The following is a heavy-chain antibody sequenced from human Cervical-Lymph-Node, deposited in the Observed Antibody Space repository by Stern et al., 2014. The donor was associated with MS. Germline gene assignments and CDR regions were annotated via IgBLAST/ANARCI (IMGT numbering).Heavy chain of an antibody. CDR3: ARQTARGDDAFDI. V-gene: IGHV5-51*01. D-gene: IGHD3-10*01. Sequence: EVQLVESGAEVKKPGESLKISCKSSGFDFTIYSIGWVRQMPGKGLEGMGIIHPGYSDTKYSPSFQGQVTISADKSISTAYLQWSSLKASDTAMYYCARQTARGDDAFDIWGQGTMVTV. CDR1: GFDFTIYS. CDR2: IHPGYSDT. J-gene: IGHJ3*02.